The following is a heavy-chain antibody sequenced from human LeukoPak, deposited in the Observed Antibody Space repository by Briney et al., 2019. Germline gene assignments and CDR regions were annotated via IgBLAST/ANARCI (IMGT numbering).Heavy chain of an antibody. Sequence: GGFLRLSCAASGFTFSDYAMHWVRQAPGKELEYVSAISSNGGSIHYANSVKGRFTISRDNSKNTLYLQMDSLRAEDTAVYYCAKEIWPTVTTPGWTYFDYWGQGALVTVSS. J-gene: IGHJ4*02. V-gene: IGHV3-64*01. CDR3: AKEIWPTVTTPGWTYFDY. D-gene: IGHD4-17*01. CDR2: ISSNGGSI. CDR1: GFTFSDYA.